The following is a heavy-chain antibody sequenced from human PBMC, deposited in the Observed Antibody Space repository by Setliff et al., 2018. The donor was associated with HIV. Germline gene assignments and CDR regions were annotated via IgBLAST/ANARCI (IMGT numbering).Heavy chain of an antibody. CDR3: ARPLTTSYNFWGDAFAL. J-gene: IGHJ3*01. V-gene: IGHV1-8*01. D-gene: IGHD3-3*01. CDR2: MNPNSGNT. Sequence: ASVKVSCKASGSTFSTYDINWVRQAPGQGPEWMGWMNPNSGNTGYAPKLQGRVTMTRNTSISTAYMELSSLRSDDTAVYYCARPLTTSYNFWGDAFALWGQGTMVTVSS. CDR1: GSTFSTYD.